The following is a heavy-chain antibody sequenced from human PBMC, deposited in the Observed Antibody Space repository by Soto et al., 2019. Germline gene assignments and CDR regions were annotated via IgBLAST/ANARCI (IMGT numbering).Heavy chain of an antibody. Sequence: GGSLRLSCAASGFTFSSYAMSWVRQAPGKGLEWVSAISGSGGSTYYADSVKGRFTISRDNSKNTLYLQMNSLRAEDTAVYYCAKDQIIYSYGQRWGDYFDYWGQGTLVTVSS. D-gene: IGHD5-18*01. CDR1: GFTFSSYA. J-gene: IGHJ4*02. CDR3: AKDQIIYSYGQRWGDYFDY. V-gene: IGHV3-23*01. CDR2: ISGSGGST.